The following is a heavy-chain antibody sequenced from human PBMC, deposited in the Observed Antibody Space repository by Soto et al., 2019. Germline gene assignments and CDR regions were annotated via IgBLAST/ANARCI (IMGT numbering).Heavy chain of an antibody. D-gene: IGHD1-26*01. V-gene: IGHV1-69*01. CDR3: ATTSTSGSYSHHNWGFYFADY. Sequence: QVQLVQSGAEVKKPGSSVKVSCKASGGTFSSYAISWVRQAPGQGLEWMGGIIPIFGTANYAQKFQGRVTITADESPSTAYMELSSLRSEDTAVYYCATTSTSGSYSHHNWGFYFADYWGQGTLVTVSS. CDR1: GGTFSSYA. CDR2: IIPIFGTA. J-gene: IGHJ4*02.